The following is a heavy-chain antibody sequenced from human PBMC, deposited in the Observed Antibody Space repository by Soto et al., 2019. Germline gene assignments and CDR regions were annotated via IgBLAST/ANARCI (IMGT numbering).Heavy chain of an antibody. Sequence: PSETLSLTCTVSGASISGFYWSWIRKSAGKGLEWIGRIYATGTTDYNPSLKSRVMMSVDTSKKQFSLKLRSVTAADTAVYYCVRDGKKFLRDWFAPWGQ. CDR3: VRDGKKFLRDWFAP. V-gene: IGHV4-4*07. D-gene: IGHD1-1*01. J-gene: IGHJ5*02. CDR2: IYATGTT. CDR1: GASISGFY.